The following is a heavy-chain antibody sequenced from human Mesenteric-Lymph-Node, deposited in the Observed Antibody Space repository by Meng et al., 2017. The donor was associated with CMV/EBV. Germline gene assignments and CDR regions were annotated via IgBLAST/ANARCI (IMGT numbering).Heavy chain of an antibody. CDR1: GYTFTSYG. CDR3: ARGEVLLSPNYYYGMDV. D-gene: IGHD3-10*01. CDR2: ISAYNGNT. J-gene: IGHJ6*02. Sequence: ASVKVSCKASGYTFTSYGISWVRQAPGRGLEWMGWISAYNGNTNYAQKLQGRVTMTTDTSTSTAYMELRSLRSDDTAVYYCARGEVLLSPNYYYGMDVWGQGTTVTVSS. V-gene: IGHV1-18*01.